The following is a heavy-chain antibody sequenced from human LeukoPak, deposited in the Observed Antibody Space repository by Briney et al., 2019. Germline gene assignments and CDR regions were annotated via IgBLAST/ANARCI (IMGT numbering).Heavy chain of an antibody. CDR1: GYTFPRYC. V-gene: IGHV1-46*01. Sequence: ASGKVSCKASGYTFPRYCIHWVRQAPGQGLEWMGVIIPSGGGTNYAQKFQGRVTMTRDTSMSTVYMELSRLRYEDTAVYYCARGDTVTTPLNRLVYWGQGTLVTVSS. J-gene: IGHJ4*02. CDR3: ARGDTVTTPLNRLVY. CDR2: IIPSGGGT. D-gene: IGHD4-17*01.